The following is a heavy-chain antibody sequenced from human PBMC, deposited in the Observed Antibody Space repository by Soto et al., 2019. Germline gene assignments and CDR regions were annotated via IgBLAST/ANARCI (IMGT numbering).Heavy chain of an antibody. CDR3: ARIIDYSGSGSYPDY. CDR1: GFTFSSHA. D-gene: IGHD3-10*01. J-gene: IGHJ4*02. V-gene: IGHV3-33*01. CDR2: IWYDGTKT. Sequence: QVQLVESGGGVVQPGRSLRLSCAASGFTFSSHAMHWVRQAPGKGLEWVALIWYDGTKTYYGDSVKGRFTISRDNSKNPLYLQMNSLRAEATAVYYCARIIDYSGSGSYPDYWGQGTLVTVSS.